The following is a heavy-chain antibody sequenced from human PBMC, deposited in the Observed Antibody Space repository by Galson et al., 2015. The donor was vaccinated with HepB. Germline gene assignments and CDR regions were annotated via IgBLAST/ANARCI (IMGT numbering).Heavy chain of an antibody. CDR1: RFTFSSYA. J-gene: IGHJ4*02. V-gene: IGHV3-23*01. D-gene: IGHD3-22*01. Sequence: SLRLSCAASRFTFSSYAMSWVRQAPGKGLEWVSAISGSGGSTYYADSVKGRFTISRDNSKNTLYLQMNSLRAEDTAVYYCAKMEGITMIAFPDYWGQGTLVTVSS. CDR3: AKMEGITMIAFPDY. CDR2: ISGSGGST.